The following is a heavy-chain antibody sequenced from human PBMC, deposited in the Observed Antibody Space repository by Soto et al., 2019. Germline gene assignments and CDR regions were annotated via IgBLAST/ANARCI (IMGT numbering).Heavy chain of an antibody. CDR3: AKDRSSSWRAFDF. Sequence: HPGGSLRLSCAASGFKFSNYAMTWVRQAPGKGLEWVSFISGSGGHTYYADSVKGRFTISRDNSNNTLSLQMNSLRADDTAVYYCAKDRSSSWRAFDFWGQGTLVTVSS. D-gene: IGHD6-13*01. CDR1: GFKFSNYA. V-gene: IGHV3-23*01. CDR2: ISGSGGHT. J-gene: IGHJ4*02.